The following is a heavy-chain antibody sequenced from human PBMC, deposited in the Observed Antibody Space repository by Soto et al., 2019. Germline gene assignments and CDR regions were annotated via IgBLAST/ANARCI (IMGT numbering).Heavy chain of an antibody. CDR1: GYSFTSYW. J-gene: IGHJ6*02. CDR2: IYPGDSDT. D-gene: IGHD6-13*01. Sequence: GESLKISCKGSGYSFTSYWIVWVRQMPGKGLEWMGIIYPGDSDTRYSPSFQGQVTISADKSISTAYLQWSSLKASDTAMYYCARTAAAGKYYYGMDVWGQGTTVTVSS. CDR3: ARTAAAGKYYYGMDV. V-gene: IGHV5-51*01.